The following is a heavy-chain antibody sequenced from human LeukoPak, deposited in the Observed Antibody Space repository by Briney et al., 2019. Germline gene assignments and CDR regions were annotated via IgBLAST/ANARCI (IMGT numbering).Heavy chain of an antibody. D-gene: IGHD1-1*01. CDR2: IYYGGST. CDR3: ARYMDY. CDR1: GGSVSDYY. J-gene: IGHJ4*02. V-gene: IGHV4-59*02. Sequence: PSETLSLTCTVSGGSVSDYYWSWIRQPPGKGLEWIGYIYYGGSTNYNPSLKSRVTISVDTSKNQFSLKLRSVTAADTAVYYCARYMDYWGQGTLVTVSS.